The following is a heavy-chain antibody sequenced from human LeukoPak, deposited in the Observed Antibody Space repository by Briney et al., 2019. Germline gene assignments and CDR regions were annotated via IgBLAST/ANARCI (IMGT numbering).Heavy chain of an antibody. CDR3: ARARSGPYGSGSLDAFDI. J-gene: IGHJ3*02. CDR1: GYTFTSYG. D-gene: IGHD3-10*01. Sequence: ASVKVSCKASGYTFTSYGILWVRQAPGQGLEWMGWTSAYNGNTNYAQKLQGRVTMTTDTSTSTAYMELRSLRSDDTAVYYCARARSGPYGSGSLDAFDIWGQGTMVTVSS. CDR2: TSAYNGNT. V-gene: IGHV1-18*01.